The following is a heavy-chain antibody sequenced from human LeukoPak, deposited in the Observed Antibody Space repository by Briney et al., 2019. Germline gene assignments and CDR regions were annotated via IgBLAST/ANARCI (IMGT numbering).Heavy chain of an antibody. CDR1: GGSISSSSYH. J-gene: IGHJ4*02. V-gene: IGHV4-39*01. D-gene: IGHD6-19*01. Sequence: SETLSLTCTVSGGSISSSSYHWGWIRQPPGKGLEWIGSIYYSGSTYYNPSLKSRVTISVDTSKNQFSLRLSSVTAADTAVYYCARRPYTSGWYYYFDYWGQGTLVTVSS. CDR3: ARRPYTSGWYYYFDY. CDR2: IYYSGST.